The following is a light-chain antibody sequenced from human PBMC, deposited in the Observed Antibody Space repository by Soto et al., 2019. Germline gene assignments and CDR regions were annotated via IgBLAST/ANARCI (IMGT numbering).Light chain of an antibody. J-gene: IGKJ2*01. CDR2: GAS. V-gene: IGKV3-20*01. CDR1: QSVSSSY. CDR3: QQYGSSPPAMYT. Sequence: EIVLTQSPGTLSLSPGERATLSCRASQSVSSSYLAWYQQKPGQAPRLLIYGASSRATGIPDRFSGSGSGTDFTLTISRLEPEDFAVYYCQQYGSSPPAMYTFVQGTKLEIK.